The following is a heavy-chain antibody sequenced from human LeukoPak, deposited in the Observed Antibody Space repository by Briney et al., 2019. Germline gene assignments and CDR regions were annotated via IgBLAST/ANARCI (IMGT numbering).Heavy chain of an antibody. Sequence: KPSETLSLTCTVSGGSISSYYWSWIRQPPGKGLEWIGYIYYSGSTNYNPSLKSRVTISVDTSKNQFSLKLSSVTAADTAVYYCASLGSSGWYRFDYWGQGTLVTVSS. J-gene: IGHJ4*02. D-gene: IGHD6-19*01. V-gene: IGHV4-59*08. CDR3: ASLGSSGWYRFDY. CDR2: IYYSGST. CDR1: GGSISSYY.